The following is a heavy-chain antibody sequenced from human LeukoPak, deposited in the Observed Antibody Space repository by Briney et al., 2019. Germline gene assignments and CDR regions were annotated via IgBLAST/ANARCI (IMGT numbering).Heavy chain of an antibody. D-gene: IGHD6-13*01. V-gene: IGHV3-23*01. J-gene: IGHJ4*02. CDR2: IRGSGGST. Sequence: PRGSLRLSCAASGFTFSSYAMSWVRQAPGKGLEWVSAIRGSGGSTYYADSVKGRFTISRDNAKNSLYLQMNSLRAEDTAVYYCARESVQLWGIAAAGTDYWGQGTLVTVSS. CDR1: GFTFSSYA. CDR3: ARESVQLWGIAAAGTDY.